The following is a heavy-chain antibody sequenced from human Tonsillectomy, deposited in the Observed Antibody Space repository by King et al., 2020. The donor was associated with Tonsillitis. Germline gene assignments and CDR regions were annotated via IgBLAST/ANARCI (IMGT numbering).Heavy chain of an antibody. CDR2: ISYDGSNK. CDR1: GFTFSSYG. Sequence: VQLVESGGGVVQPGRSLRLSCAASGFTFSSYGIHWVRQAPGKGLEWVAVISYDGSNKYYADSVKGRFTISRDNSKNTLCLQMNSLRAEDTAVYYCARGKLGYGGYAGLFGYWGQGNLVTVSS. V-gene: IGHV3-33*05. J-gene: IGHJ4*02. D-gene: IGHD4-17*01. CDR3: ARGKLGYGGYAGLFGY.